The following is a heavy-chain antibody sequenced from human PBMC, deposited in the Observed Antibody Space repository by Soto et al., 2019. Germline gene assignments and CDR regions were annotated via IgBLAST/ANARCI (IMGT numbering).Heavy chain of an antibody. D-gene: IGHD4-4*01. CDR3: ARGKYSSPRGGLDV. V-gene: IGHV4-59*08. J-gene: IGHJ6*02. CDR2: IYSSEYT. Sequence: PSETLSLTCTVSGGSISGYFWSWIRQPPGKGLEWIAYIYSSEYTDYNPSLKSRVTISVDMSRDQFSLQLKSVTAADTALYYCARGKYSSPRGGLDVWGQGTPVTVSS. CDR1: GGSISGYF.